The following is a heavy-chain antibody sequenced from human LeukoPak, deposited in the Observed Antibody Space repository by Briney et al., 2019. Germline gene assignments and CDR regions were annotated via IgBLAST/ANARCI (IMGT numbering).Heavy chain of an antibody. CDR3: ARSIWILGDGAFDI. V-gene: IGHV3-21*01. D-gene: IGHD2-21*01. CDR2: ISSSSSYI. Sequence: PGGSLRLSCAASGFTFSSYSVNWVRQAPGKGLEWVSSISSSSSYIYYADSVKGRFTISRDNAKNSLYLQMNSLRAEDTAVYYCARSIWILGDGAFDIWGQGTMVTVSS. CDR1: GFTFSSYS. J-gene: IGHJ3*02.